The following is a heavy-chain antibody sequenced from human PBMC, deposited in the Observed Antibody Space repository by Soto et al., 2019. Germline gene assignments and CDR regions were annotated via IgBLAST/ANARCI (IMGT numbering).Heavy chain of an antibody. CDR1: GGTFSSYA. V-gene: IGHV1-69*13. Sequence: SVEVSCKTSGGTFSSYAINWVRQAPGEGLEGMGGIIPIVGTANYAQKFQGRVTITAEESTSTAYMELSSLRSEDTAVYYCARLSLLPNYYYYGMHVWGPGTTLTVSS. CDR3: ARLSLLPNYYYYGMHV. J-gene: IGHJ6*02. CDR2: IIPIVGTA. D-gene: IGHD3-16*02.